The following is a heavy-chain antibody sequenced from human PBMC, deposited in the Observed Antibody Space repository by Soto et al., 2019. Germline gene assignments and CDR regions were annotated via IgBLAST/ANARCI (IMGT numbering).Heavy chain of an antibody. CDR1: GDSVSSNSAA. CDR3: AKEAPRPYAGYFDY. J-gene: IGHJ4*02. Sequence: SQTLSLTCAIPGDSVSSNSAACNWIRQSPSRGLEWLGRTYYRSKWYNDYAVSVKSRITINPDTSKNQFSLQLNSVTPEDTAVYYCAKEAPRPYAGYFDYWGQGTLVTVSS. CDR2: TYYRSKWYN. V-gene: IGHV6-1*01. D-gene: IGHD6-13*01.